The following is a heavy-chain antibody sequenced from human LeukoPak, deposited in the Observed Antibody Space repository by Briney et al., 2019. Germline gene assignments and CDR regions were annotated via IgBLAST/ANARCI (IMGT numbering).Heavy chain of an antibody. CDR1: GGTFSSYA. D-gene: IGHD3-9*01. CDR3: AKGRGFDWLLYLDY. Sequence: SVKVSCKASGGTFSSYAISWVRQAPGQGLEWMGGIIPIFGTANYAQKFQGRVTITADESTSTAYMELSSLRSEDTAVYYCAKGRGFDWLLYLDYWGQGTLVTVSS. V-gene: IGHV1-69*13. J-gene: IGHJ4*02. CDR2: IIPIFGTA.